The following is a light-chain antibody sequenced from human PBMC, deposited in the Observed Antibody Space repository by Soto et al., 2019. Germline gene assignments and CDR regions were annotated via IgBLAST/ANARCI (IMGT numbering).Light chain of an antibody. CDR2: IAS. CDR1: QSVSSNY. J-gene: IGKJ1*01. Sequence: EIVLTQSPGTLSLSPGERATLSCRASQSVSSNYLAWCQQKTGQTPRLLIYIASSRAPGIPDRFSGSGSGTNVTLTMSRVEPEDFAVCYCQQYGSSPWTFGQRTKVEIK. CDR3: QQYGSSPWT. V-gene: IGKV3-20*01.